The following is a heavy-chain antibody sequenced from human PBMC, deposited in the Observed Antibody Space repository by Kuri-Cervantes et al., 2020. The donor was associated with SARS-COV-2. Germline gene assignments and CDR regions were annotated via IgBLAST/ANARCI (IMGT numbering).Heavy chain of an antibody. J-gene: IGHJ4*02. D-gene: IGHD3-9*01. CDR3: ARLYYDILTGYYRHYFDY. Sequence: GSLRLSCTVSGGSVSSGSYYWSWIRQPPGKGLEWIGYIYYSGSTNYNPSLKSRVTISVDTSKNQFSLKLSSVTAADTAVYYCARLYYDILTGYYRHYFDYWGQGTLVTVSS. CDR1: GGSVSSGSYY. V-gene: IGHV4-61*01. CDR2: IYYSGST.